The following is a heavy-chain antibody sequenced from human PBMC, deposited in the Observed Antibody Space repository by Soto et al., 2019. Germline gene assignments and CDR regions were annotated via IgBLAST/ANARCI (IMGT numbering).Heavy chain of an antibody. V-gene: IGHV3-74*01. D-gene: IGHD3-3*01. CDR2: INSDGSST. CDR3: ARDLERWEDYDFWSGYPWFDP. J-gene: IGHJ5*02. CDR1: GFTFSSYW. Sequence: GGSLRLSCAASGFTFSSYWMHWVRQAQGKGLVWVSRINSDGSSTSYADSVKGRFTISRDNAKNTLYLQMNSLRAEDTAVYYCARDLERWEDYDFWSGYPWFDPWGQGTLVTVSS.